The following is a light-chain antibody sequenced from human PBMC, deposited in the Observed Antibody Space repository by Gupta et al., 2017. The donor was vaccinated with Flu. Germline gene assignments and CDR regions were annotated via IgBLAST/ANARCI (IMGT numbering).Light chain of an antibody. CDR1: SIVINS. Sequence: KKARSTGGEHSIVINSVHCYHQKPAQAPALVVFDDKDRPSGIPERVSGSKSANTTTLTISSVEAGDEADYYCQVWETTSDHPYVFGAGTKVTVL. V-gene: IGLV3-21*03. CDR3: QVWETTSDHPYV. J-gene: IGLJ1*01. CDR2: DDK.